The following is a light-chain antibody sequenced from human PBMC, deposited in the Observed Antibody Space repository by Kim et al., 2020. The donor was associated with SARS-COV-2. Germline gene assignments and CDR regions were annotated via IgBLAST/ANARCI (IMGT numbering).Light chain of an antibody. V-gene: IGLV1-47*01. CDR1: SSNIGSNS. Sequence: QSVLTQPPSASGTPGQRVTISCSGSSSNIGSNSVYWYQQLPITAPKLLIYTNSQRPSGVPDRFSGSKSSTSASLAISGLRSEDEADYYCAAWDDSLSAMVFGGGTQLTVL. CDR3: AAWDDSLSAMV. J-gene: IGLJ2*01. CDR2: TNS.